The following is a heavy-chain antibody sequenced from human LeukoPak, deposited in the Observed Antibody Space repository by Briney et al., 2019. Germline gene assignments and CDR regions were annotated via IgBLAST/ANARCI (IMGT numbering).Heavy chain of an antibody. V-gene: IGHV4-59*01. J-gene: IGHJ3*02. Sequence: SETLSLTCTVSGGSISSYYWSWIRQPPGKGLEWIGYIYYSGSTNYNPSLKSRVTISLDTSKKHFSLKLSSLTAADTAVYYCARDDGDDAFDIWGQGTMVTVSS. CDR3: ARDDGDDAFDI. CDR1: GGSISSYY. CDR2: IYYSGST.